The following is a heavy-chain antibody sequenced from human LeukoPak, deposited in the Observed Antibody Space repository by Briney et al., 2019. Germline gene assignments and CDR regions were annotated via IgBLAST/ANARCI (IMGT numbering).Heavy chain of an antibody. CDR2: IYNSGST. CDR1: GGSISSHY. Sequence: SETLSLTCTVSGGSISSHYWSWIRQPPGKGLEWIGYIYNSGSTNYNPSLKSRVTISLDTSKNQFSLHLTSVTAADTAVYFCARYDYGVFDAFDVWGQGRVVTVSS. J-gene: IGHJ3*01. V-gene: IGHV4-59*08. CDR3: ARYDYGVFDAFDV. D-gene: IGHD3-16*01.